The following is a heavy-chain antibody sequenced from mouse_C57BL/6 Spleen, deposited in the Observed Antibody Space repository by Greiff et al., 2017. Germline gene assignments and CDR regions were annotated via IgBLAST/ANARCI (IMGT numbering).Heavy chain of an antibody. CDR2: IDPSDSYT. V-gene: IGHV1-50*01. CDR3: ARYDY. Sequence: VQLQQPGAELVKPGASVKLSCKASGYTFTSYWMQWVKQRPGQGLEWIGEIDPSDSYTNYNQKFKGKATLTVDTSASTAYMQRSSLTSEDSAVYYCARYDYWGQGTTLTVSS. CDR1: GYTFTSYW. J-gene: IGHJ2*01.